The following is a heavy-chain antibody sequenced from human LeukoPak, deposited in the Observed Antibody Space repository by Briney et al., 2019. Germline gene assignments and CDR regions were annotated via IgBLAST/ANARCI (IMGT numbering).Heavy chain of an antibody. CDR2: IYTSGST. Sequence: SETLSLTCTVSGGSISSYYWSWIRQPAGKGLEWIGRIYTSGSTNYNPSLKSRVTMSVDTSKNQFSLKLSSVTAADTAVYYCARSQGGMAARRGYYYYMDVWGKGTTVTVSS. CDR3: ARSQGGMAARRGYYYYMDV. V-gene: IGHV4-4*07. D-gene: IGHD6-6*01. J-gene: IGHJ6*03. CDR1: GGSISSYY.